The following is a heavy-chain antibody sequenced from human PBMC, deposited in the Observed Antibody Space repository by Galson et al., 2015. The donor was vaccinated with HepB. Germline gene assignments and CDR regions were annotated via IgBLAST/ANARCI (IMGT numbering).Heavy chain of an antibody. CDR1: GYTSTSYG. CDR2: ISAYNGNT. CDR3: ASGGDDFWCGYSFDY. V-gene: IGHV1-18*01. Sequence: SVKVSFKPSGYTSTSYGISGLRQAPGQGLEWMGWISAYNGNTNYTQKLQGRVTMTTDTSTSTAYMWLRGLGADDTAVYYCASGGDDFWCGYSFDYWGQGTLVTVSS. J-gene: IGHJ4*02. D-gene: IGHD3-3*01.